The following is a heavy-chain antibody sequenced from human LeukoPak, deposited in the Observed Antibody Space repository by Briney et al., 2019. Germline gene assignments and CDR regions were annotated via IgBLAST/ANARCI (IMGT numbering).Heavy chain of an antibody. CDR2: IYISGST. CDR3: ASRGFYDSSGYYFY. D-gene: IGHD3-22*01. J-gene: IGHJ4*02. V-gene: IGHV3-53*01. Sequence: GGSLRLSCAASGFTVSSNYMSWVRQAPGQGLEWVSIIYISGSTYYADSVKGRFTISRDNSKNTLYHQMNSLRVEDTAVYYCASRGFYDSSGYYFYWGQGTLVTVSS. CDR1: GFTVSSNY.